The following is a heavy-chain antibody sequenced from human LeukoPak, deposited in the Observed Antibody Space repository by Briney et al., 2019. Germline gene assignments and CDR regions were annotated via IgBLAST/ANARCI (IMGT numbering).Heavy chain of an antibody. D-gene: IGHD3-10*01. V-gene: IGHV4-59*01. CDR1: GGSISSYY. Sequence: SSETLSLTCTVSGGSISSYYWSWIRQPPGKGLEWIGYIYYSGSTNYNPSLKSRVTISVDTSKNQFSLKLSSVTAADTAVYYCARTAGSGSYYPLDYWGQGTLVTVSS. J-gene: IGHJ4*02. CDR3: ARTAGSGSYYPLDY. CDR2: IYYSGST.